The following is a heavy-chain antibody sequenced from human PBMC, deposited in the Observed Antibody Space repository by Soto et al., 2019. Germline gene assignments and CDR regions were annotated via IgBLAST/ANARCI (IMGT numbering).Heavy chain of an antibody. V-gene: IGHV4-30-4*01. CDR2: FHYSGTT. CDR1: GGSISCDNCG. J-gene: IGHJ4*02. D-gene: IGHD4-17*01. Sequence: TLSLTCPVSGGSISCDNCGWPWIRQPPGKGLEWIGCFHYSGTTNQFPAVKRRVTISVVTASNQFSLKLTSVSAAATAAYYCARGDGNTALGYWGQGTQVTVSS. CDR3: ARGDGNTALGY.